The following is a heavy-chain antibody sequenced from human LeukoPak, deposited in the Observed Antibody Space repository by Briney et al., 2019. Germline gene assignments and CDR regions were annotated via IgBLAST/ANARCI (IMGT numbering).Heavy chain of an antibody. CDR2: ISTYRGSK. V-gene: IGHV1-18*01. D-gene: IGHD1-1*01. CDR1: GYTFTTTG. Sequence: ASVKVSCKASGYTFTTTGISWVRQAPGQGLEWMAWISTYRGSKNYAQRFDGRVTMTTDTSTSTVYMEMRNLRSDDTAIYYCARDRDWNLDFWGQGTLVTVSS. CDR3: ARDRDWNLDF. J-gene: IGHJ4*02.